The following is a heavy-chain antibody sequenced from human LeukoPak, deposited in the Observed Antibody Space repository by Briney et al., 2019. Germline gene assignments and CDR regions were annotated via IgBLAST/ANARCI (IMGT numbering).Heavy chain of an antibody. D-gene: IGHD3-3*01. CDR1: GGSISSYY. Sequence: SETLSLTCTVSGGSISSYYWSWIRQPPGKGLEWIGYIYYSGSTNYNPSLKSRVTISVDTSKNQFSLKLSSVTAADTAVYYCARALRFLEWVRAFDIWGQGTMVTVSS. J-gene: IGHJ3*02. V-gene: IGHV4-59*08. CDR3: ARALRFLEWVRAFDI. CDR2: IYYSGST.